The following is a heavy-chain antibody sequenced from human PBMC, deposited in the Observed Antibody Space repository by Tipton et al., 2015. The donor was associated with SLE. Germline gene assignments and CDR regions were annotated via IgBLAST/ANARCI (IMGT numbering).Heavy chain of an antibody. V-gene: IGHV4-4*07. Sequence: TLSLTCTVSDGSISDSYWSWIRQPAGKGLEWIGRIFSGGNTDYNPSLKSRVTISVDTSNNQFSLKFSSVTAADTAVYYCARGRAAALARGRGTLVTVSS. J-gene: IGHJ4*02. CDR2: IFSGGNT. CDR3: ARGRAAALA. D-gene: IGHD6-6*01. CDR1: DGSISDSY.